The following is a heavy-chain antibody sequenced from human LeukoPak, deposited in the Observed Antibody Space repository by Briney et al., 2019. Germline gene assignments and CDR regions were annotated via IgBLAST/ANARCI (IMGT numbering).Heavy chain of an antibody. J-gene: IGHJ4*02. Sequence: SETLSLTCTVSGGSISSGSYYWSWIRQPPGKGLEWIGRIYTSGSTNYNPSLKSRVTISVDTSKNQFSLKLSSVTAADTAVYYCARRPYSGSYYFDYWGQGTLVTVSS. CDR3: ARRPYSGSYYFDY. CDR1: GGSISSGSYY. CDR2: IYTSGST. D-gene: IGHD1-26*01. V-gene: IGHV4-61*02.